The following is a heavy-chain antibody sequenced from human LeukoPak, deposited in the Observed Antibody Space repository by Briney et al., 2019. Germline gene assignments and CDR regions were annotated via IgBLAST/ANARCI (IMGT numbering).Heavy chain of an antibody. CDR1: GGSISSGDYY. D-gene: IGHD3-3*02. CDR2: IYYSGST. CDR3: AGDISNGRYYFGY. V-gene: IGHV4-30-4*08. J-gene: IGHJ4*02. Sequence: PSETLSLTCTVSGGSISSGDYYWSWIRQPPGKGLEWIGYIYYSGSTYYNPSLKSRVTISVDTSKNQFSLKLSSVTAADTAMYYCAGDISNGRYYFGYWGQGTLVTVSS.